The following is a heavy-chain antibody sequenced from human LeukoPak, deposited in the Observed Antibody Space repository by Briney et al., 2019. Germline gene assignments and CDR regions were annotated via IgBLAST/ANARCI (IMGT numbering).Heavy chain of an antibody. CDR2: LNPSGDTT. V-gene: IGHV1-46*01. J-gene: IGHJ4*02. CDR1: GYTFTLYY. Sequence: ASVKVSCKASGYTFTLYYMHWVRQAPGQGLEWMGTLNPSGDTTSYARKFQGRVTMTRDTSTSTVYMELNSLRSEDTAVYYCAREGTASSVWYYFDYWGQGTLVTVSS. CDR3: AREGTASSVWYYFDY. D-gene: IGHD6-19*01.